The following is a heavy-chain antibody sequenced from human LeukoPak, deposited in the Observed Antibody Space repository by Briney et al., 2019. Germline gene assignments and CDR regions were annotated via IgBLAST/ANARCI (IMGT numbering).Heavy chain of an antibody. CDR3: AGTVTARAHWFDP. V-gene: IGHV4-59*10. D-gene: IGHD4-17*01. J-gene: IGHJ5*02. Sequence: SETLSLTCAVYGGSFSGYYWSWIRQPAGKGLEWIGRIYTSGSTNYNPSLKSRVTMSVDTSKNQFSLKLSSVTAADTAVYYCAGTVTARAHWFDPWGQGTLVTVSS. CDR2: IYTSGST. CDR1: GGSFSGYY.